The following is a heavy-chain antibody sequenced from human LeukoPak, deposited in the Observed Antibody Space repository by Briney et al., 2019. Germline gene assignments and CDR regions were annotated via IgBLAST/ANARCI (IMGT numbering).Heavy chain of an antibody. Sequence: GESLKISCKGYGYSFTSYWIGWVRQMPGKGLEWMGIIYSGDSDTRYSPSFQGQVTISADKSISTAYLQWSSLKASDTAMYYCARNLGYCSSTSCYTPHFDYWGQGTLVTVSS. CDR2: IYSGDSDT. V-gene: IGHV5-51*01. J-gene: IGHJ4*02. CDR1: GYSFTSYW. D-gene: IGHD2-2*02. CDR3: ARNLGYCSSTSCYTPHFDY.